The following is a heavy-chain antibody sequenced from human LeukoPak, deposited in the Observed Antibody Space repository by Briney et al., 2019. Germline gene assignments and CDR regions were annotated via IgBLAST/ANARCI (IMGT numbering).Heavy chain of an antibody. Sequence: ASVKVSCKASRCTFTAYYIHWGRQAPGQGLEWMGWINPNSGATNYAQKFQDRVTMTRDTSFSTAYMELSRLRSDDTALYYCARDQNYYDSTSYYGMDYWGQGTLVTVAS. CDR2: INPNSGAT. CDR3: ARDQNYYDSTSYYGMDY. D-gene: IGHD3-22*01. CDR1: RCTFTAYY. V-gene: IGHV1-2*02. J-gene: IGHJ4*02.